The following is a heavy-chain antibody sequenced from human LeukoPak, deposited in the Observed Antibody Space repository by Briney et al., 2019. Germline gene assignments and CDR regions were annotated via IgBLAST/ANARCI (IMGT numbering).Heavy chain of an antibody. Sequence: ASVKVSCKASGGTFSSYAISWVRQAPGRGLEWMGRIIPILGIANYAQKFQGRVTITADKSTSTAYMELSSLRSEDTAVYYCARTMVRGVTSSYYFDYWGQGTLVTVSS. D-gene: IGHD3-10*01. V-gene: IGHV1-69*04. CDR3: ARTMVRGVTSSYYFDY. CDR1: GGTFSSYA. CDR2: IIPILGIA. J-gene: IGHJ4*02.